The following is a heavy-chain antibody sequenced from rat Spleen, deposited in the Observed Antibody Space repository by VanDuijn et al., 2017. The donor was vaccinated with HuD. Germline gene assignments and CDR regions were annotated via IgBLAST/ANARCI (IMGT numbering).Heavy chain of an antibody. Sequence: EVQLVESGGGLVQPGRSLKLSCAASGFTFSHYDMAWVRQAPAKGLEWVASIRSSGGSTYYRDSVKGRFTISRDNAKSTLYLQMDSLRSEDTATYYCARRAYYSGEEYFDYWGQGVMVTVSS. CDR3: ARRAYYSGEEYFDY. V-gene: IGHV5-25*01. D-gene: IGHD1-1*01. CDR1: GFTFSHYD. J-gene: IGHJ2*01. CDR2: IRSSGGST.